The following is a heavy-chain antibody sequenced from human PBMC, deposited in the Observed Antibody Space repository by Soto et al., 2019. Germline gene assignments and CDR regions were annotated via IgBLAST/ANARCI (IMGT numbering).Heavy chain of an antibody. D-gene: IGHD3-10*01. Sequence: GESLKISCKGSGFSFTTYWIAWVRQMPGKGLEWMGIIYPGDSKTTYSPSFQGQVTISADKSISTAYLQWSSLKASDTAMYYCARLTMVPSRAHYYYGMDVWGQGTTVTV. CDR3: ARLTMVPSRAHYYYGMDV. CDR2: IYPGDSKT. V-gene: IGHV5-51*01. J-gene: IGHJ6*02. CDR1: GFSFTTYW.